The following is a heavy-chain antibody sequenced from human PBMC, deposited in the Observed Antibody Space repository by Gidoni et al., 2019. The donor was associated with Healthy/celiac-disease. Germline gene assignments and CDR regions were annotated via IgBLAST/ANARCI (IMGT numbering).Heavy chain of an antibody. Sequence: EVQLVESGGGLVKPGGSLRLSCAASGFTFSSYSMNWVRQAPGKGVEWVSSISSSSSYIYYADSVKGRFTISRDNAKNSLYLQMNSLRAEDTAVYYCARVDSSSWYYWGQGTLVTVSS. CDR2: ISSSSSYI. CDR3: ARVDSSSWYY. CDR1: GFTFSSYS. J-gene: IGHJ4*02. V-gene: IGHV3-21*01. D-gene: IGHD6-13*01.